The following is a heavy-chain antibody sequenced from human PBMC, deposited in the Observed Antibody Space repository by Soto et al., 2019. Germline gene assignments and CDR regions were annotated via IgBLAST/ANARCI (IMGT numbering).Heavy chain of an antibody. CDR1: GFTFNSYW. D-gene: IGHD3-10*01. J-gene: IGHJ4*02. Sequence: EVQLVESGGGLVQPGGSLRLSCAASGFTFNSYWMSWVRQAPGKGLEWVANIKEDGSERYYLDSVKGRFTISRDNAKNSLYLQMDSLRAEDTAVYYCARATGADKEDYWGQGTLDTVSS. V-gene: IGHV3-7*04. CDR3: ARATGADKEDY. CDR2: IKEDGSER.